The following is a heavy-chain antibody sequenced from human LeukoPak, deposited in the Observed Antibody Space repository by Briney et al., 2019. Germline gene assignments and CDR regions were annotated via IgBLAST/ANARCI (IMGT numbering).Heavy chain of an antibody. Sequence: SETLPLTCTVSGGSISIYYWSWIRQPPGKGLEWIGYIYNSGSTNYNPSLRSRVTISVDTSKNQSSLKLNSVTAADTAVYYCVRDRELTYWSQGTLVTVSS. D-gene: IGHD1-26*01. V-gene: IGHV4-59*01. CDR2: IYNSGST. CDR3: VRDRELTY. J-gene: IGHJ4*02. CDR1: GGSISIYY.